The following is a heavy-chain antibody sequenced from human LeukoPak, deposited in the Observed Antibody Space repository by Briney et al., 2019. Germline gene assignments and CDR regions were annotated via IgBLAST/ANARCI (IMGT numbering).Heavy chain of an antibody. V-gene: IGHV3-23*01. CDR3: AKDYAYYYGSGIGGFEY. CDR2: ISGSGATT. CDR1: GFTFSSYA. Sequence: GGSLRLSCAASGFTFSSYAMSWVRQAPGKGLEWVSAISGSGATTYYADSVKGRFTISRDKSNNTLYLQMNSLRAEDTAVYYCAKDYAYYYGSGIGGFEYWGQGTLVTVFS. J-gene: IGHJ4*02. D-gene: IGHD3-10*01.